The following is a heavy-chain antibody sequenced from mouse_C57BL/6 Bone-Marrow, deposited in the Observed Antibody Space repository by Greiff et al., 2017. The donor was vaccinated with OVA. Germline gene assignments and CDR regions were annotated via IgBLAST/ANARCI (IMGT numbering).Heavy chain of an antibody. Sequence: VQLQQSGPELVKPGASVKMSCKASGYTFTDYNMHWVKQSHGKSLEWIGYINPNNGGTSYNQKFKGKATLTVNKSSSTAYMELRSLTSEDSAVYHCAKRCGCDYTWFAYWRRETGVTVS. V-gene: IGHV1-22*01. CDR1: GYTFTDYN. CDR3: AKRCGCDYTWFAY. CDR2: INPNNGGT. D-gene: IGHD2-4*01. J-gene: IGHJ3*01.